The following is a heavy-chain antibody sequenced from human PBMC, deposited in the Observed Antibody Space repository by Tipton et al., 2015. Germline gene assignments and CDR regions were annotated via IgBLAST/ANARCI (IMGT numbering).Heavy chain of an antibody. Sequence: TLSLTCSVSGGSIDSYYWSWIRQPPGKGLEWMGYISYSGSTHYNPSLKSRVSISLDTSKNHFSLSLTSVAAADTAIYYCARDLEHGMDVWGQGTTVTVSS. CDR2: ISYSGST. CDR3: ARDLEHGMDV. V-gene: IGHV4-59*01. D-gene: IGHD5-24*01. CDR1: GGSIDSYY. J-gene: IGHJ6*02.